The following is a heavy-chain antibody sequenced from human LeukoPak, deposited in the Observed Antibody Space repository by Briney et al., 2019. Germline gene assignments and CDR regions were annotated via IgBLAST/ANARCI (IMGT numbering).Heavy chain of an antibody. CDR2: TSYDGSNK. D-gene: IGHD3-3*01. CDR3: AKMPGDFWSAFYHYFDF. V-gene: IGHV3-30*18. CDR1: GLSFSSYG. J-gene: IGHJ4*02. Sequence: SGGSLRLSCAASGLSFSSYGMHWVRQAPGKGLEWVALTSYDGSNKYYGDSVKGRFTISRDNSKNTLYLQMNSLRAQDTAVYYCAKMPGDFWSAFYHYFDFWGQGTLVTVSS.